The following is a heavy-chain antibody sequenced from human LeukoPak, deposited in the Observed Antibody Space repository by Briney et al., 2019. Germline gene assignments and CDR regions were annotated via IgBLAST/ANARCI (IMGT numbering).Heavy chain of an antibody. J-gene: IGHJ4*02. CDR2: IYYSGST. Sequence: SETLSLTCTVSGGSISSYYWSWIRQPPGKGLEWIGYIYYSGSTNYNPSLKSRVTISVDTSKNQVSLKLSSVTAADTAVYYCARDQRYCSSSSCPWEPFDYWGQGTLVTVSS. CDR1: GGSISSYY. D-gene: IGHD2-2*01. CDR3: ARDQRYCSSSSCPWEPFDY. V-gene: IGHV4-59*01.